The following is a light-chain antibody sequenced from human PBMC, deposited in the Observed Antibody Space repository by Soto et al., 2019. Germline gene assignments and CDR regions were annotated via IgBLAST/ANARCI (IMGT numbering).Light chain of an antibody. CDR1: SSDIGYYNY. J-gene: IGLJ3*02. V-gene: IGLV2-14*01. Sequence: QSALTQPASVSGSPGQSITISCTGTSSDIGYYNYVSWYQQYPGKAPKLVIYEVSDRPSGVSNRFSGSKSGNTASLTISGLQAEDEADYYCSSYTVASTLVFGGGTQLTVL. CDR3: SSYTVASTLV. CDR2: EVS.